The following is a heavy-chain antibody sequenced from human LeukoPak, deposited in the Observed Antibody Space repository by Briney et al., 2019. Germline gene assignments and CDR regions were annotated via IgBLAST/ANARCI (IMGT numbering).Heavy chain of an antibody. V-gene: IGHV4-39*01. CDR2: IYYSGRT. D-gene: IGHD2-2*01. J-gene: IGHJ4*02. CDR1: GGSISSSSYY. Sequence: PSETLSLTCTVSGGSISSSSYYCGWIRQPPGKGLEWIGSIYYSGRTYYNPSLKSRVTISVDTSKNQFSLKLSSVTAADTAVYYCARGVPAAIDYWGQGTLVTVSS. CDR3: ARGVPAAIDY.